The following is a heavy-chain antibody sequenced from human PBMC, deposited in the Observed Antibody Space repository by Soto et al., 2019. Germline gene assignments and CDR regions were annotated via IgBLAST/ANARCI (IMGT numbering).Heavy chain of an antibody. V-gene: IGHV3-30-3*01. CDR1: GFTFSSYA. J-gene: IGHJ3*02. Sequence: QPGGSLRLSCAASGFTFSSYAMHWVRQAPGKGLEWVAVISYDGSNKYYADSVKGRFTISRDNSKNTLYLQMNSLRAEDTAVYYCARSYYYDSSGYGDAFDIWGQGTMVTVSS. CDR2: ISYDGSNK. D-gene: IGHD3-22*01. CDR3: ARSYYYDSSGYGDAFDI.